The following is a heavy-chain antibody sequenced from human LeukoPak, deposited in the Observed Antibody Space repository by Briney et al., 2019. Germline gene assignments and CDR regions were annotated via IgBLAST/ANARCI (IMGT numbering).Heavy chain of an antibody. D-gene: IGHD3-10*01. CDR1: GYSISSGYY. CDR3: ARGALMVRAIDY. Sequence: SETLSLTCTVSGYSISSGYYWGWIRQPPGKGLEWIGSIYHSGSTYYNPSLKSRVTISLNTSKNQFSLRLSSVTAADTAVYYCARGALMVRAIDYWGQGTLVTVSS. V-gene: IGHV4-38-2*02. CDR2: IYHSGST. J-gene: IGHJ4*02.